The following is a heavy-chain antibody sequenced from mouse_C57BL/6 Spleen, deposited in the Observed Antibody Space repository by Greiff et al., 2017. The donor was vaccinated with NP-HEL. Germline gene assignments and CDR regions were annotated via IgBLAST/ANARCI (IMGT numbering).Heavy chain of an antibody. CDR1: GFTFSSYG. CDR2: ISSGGSYT. J-gene: IGHJ2*01. CDR3: ARHEATVVAYYFDY. Sequence: EVQRVESGGDLVKPGGSLKLSCAASGFTFSSYGMSWVRQTPDKRLEWVATISSGGSYTYYPDSVKGRFTISRDNAKNTLYLQMSSLKSEDTAMYYCARHEATVVAYYFDYWGQGTTLTVSS. V-gene: IGHV5-6*01. D-gene: IGHD1-1*01.